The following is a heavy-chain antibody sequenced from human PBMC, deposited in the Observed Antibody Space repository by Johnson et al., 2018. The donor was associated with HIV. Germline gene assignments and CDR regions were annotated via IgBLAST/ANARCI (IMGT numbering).Heavy chain of an antibody. CDR2: IRYDGNNR. J-gene: IGHJ3*02. D-gene: IGHD1-26*01. V-gene: IGHV3-30*02. Sequence: QVQLVESGGGVVQPGGSLRLSCTASGFNLSSSGMHWVRQAPGTGLEWVAFIRYDGNNRYDVDSVRGRFTISRDNSKNTLYLQMGSLRAEDMAVYDCARGGGVVGNAFDIWGQGTMVTVSS. CDR1: GFNLSSSG. CDR3: ARGGGVVGNAFDI.